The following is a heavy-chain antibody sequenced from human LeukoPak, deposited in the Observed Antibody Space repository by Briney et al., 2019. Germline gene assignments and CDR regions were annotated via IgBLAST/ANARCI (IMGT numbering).Heavy chain of an antibody. CDR2: INPSGSP. J-gene: IGHJ6*03. CDR1: GDSLSRYY. Sequence: PSETLSLTCAVYGDSLSRYYWTWIRQPPGKGLEWLGEINPSGSPDYNPSLKSRATISLDTSKYQFSLRLASVTAADTALYYCASVRHDPLEYYYYIDVWATGTTVTVSS. D-gene: IGHD2/OR15-2a*01. CDR3: ASVRHDPLEYYYYIDV. V-gene: IGHV4-34*01.